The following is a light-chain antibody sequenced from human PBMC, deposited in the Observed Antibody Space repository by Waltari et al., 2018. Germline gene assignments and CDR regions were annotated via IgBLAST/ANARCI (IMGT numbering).Light chain of an antibody. V-gene: IGLV1-44*01. Sequence: QSVLTPPPSASGTPGQRVTISCSGSNSNIGSNTVHWFQQLPGTAPKFLIYNNNERPSGVPDRFSGSKSGTSASLAISGLQSEDEAHYYCAAWDDSLNGFYVFGTGTKVTVL. CDR3: AAWDDSLNGFYV. J-gene: IGLJ1*01. CDR2: NNN. CDR1: NSNIGSNT.